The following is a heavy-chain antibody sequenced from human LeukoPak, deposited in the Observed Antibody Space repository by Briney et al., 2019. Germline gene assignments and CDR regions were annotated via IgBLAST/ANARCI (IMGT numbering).Heavy chain of an antibody. Sequence: GGSLRLSCAASGFTFSNYWMHWVRQVPGKGLVWVSRINDDGSATFYADSVKGRFTISRDNAKNTLFLQMSSLRAEDTAVYFCTREILAPGKTHDYWGQGTLVTVSS. V-gene: IGHV3-74*01. J-gene: IGHJ4*02. CDR1: GFTFSNYW. CDR2: INDDGSAT. CDR3: TREILAPGKTHDY.